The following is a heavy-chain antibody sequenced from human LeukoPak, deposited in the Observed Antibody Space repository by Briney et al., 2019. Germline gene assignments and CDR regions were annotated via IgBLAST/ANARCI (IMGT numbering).Heavy chain of an antibody. CDR2: IYYGGST. Sequence: AETLSLTCTVSGGSISSSSRYWGWIGKPPGKGLAWIGSIYYGGSTYDNPSLQSRVTISVDTSKNQFSLKLSSVTAADTAVYYCATTTIRLGYWGQGTLVTVSS. J-gene: IGHJ4*02. V-gene: IGHV4-39*07. CDR3: ATTTIRLGY. CDR1: GGSISSSSRY. D-gene: IGHD1-26*01.